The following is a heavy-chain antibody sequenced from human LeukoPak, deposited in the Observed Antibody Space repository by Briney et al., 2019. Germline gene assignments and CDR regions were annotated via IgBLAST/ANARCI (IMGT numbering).Heavy chain of an antibody. CDR2: ISGSGGST. D-gene: IGHD3-22*01. J-gene: IGHJ4*02. V-gene: IGHV3-23*01. CDR1: GFTFSSYA. Sequence: GSLRLSCAASGFTFSSYAMSWVRQAPGKGLEWVSAISGSGGSTYYADSVKGRFTISRDNSKNTLYLQMNSLRAEDTAVYYCAKPILPYYYDSSGYYPNYFDYWGQGTLVTVSS. CDR3: AKPILPYYYDSSGYYPNYFDY.